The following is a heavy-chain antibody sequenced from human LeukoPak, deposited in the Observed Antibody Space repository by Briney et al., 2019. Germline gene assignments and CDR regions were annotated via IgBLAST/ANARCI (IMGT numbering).Heavy chain of an antibody. CDR3: AKRTMSAFDS. CDR1: GFTFRTYA. D-gene: IGHD5-24*01. CDR2: ISGSGNGT. Sequence: GGSLRLSCTASGFTFRTYAMNWVRQAPGKGLEWLSGISGSGNGTYYTDSVKGRFIISRDNSKNMVYLQMNSLTVEDTATYYCAKRTMSAFDSWGQGTLLIVSS. J-gene: IGHJ4*02. V-gene: IGHV3-23*01.